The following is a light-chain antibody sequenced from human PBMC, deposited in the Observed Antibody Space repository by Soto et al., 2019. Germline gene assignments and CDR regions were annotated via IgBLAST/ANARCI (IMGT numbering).Light chain of an antibody. CDR1: SSDVGSYNL. CDR2: EVS. CDR3: CSYVGSTWVE. J-gene: IGLJ2*01. V-gene: IGLV2-23*02. Sequence: QSVLTQPASVSGSPGQSITISCTGTSSDVGSYNLVSWYQQHPGKAPKLMIYEVSKRPSGVSNRFSGSKSGNTASLTISGLQAEDEADYYCCSYVGSTWVEFGGGTELTVL.